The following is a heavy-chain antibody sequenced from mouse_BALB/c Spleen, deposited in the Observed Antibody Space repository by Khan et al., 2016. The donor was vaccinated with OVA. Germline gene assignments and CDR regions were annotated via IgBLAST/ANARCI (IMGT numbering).Heavy chain of an antibody. CDR2: IWGDGST. Sequence: QVRLQQSGPGLVAPSQSLSITCTVSGFSLTGYGINWVRQPPGKDLEWLGMIWGDGSTDYNSALKSRLSISKDNSKSQVFLKMNSLQTDDTASYYCARELQLGGFAYWGQGTLVTVSA. V-gene: IGHV2-6-7*01. D-gene: IGHD3-3*01. CDR1: GFSLTGYG. J-gene: IGHJ3*01. CDR3: ARELQLGGFAY.